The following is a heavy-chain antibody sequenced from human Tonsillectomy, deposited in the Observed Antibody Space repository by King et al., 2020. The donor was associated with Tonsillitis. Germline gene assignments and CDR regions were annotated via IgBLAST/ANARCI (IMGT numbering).Heavy chain of an antibody. D-gene: IGHD3-16*01. V-gene: IGHV5-51*01. Sequence: QLVESGAEVKKPGESLKISCKSSGYSFSTYWIAWVRQMPGKGLEWVGIIYPGDSDTRYSPSFQGRVTVSADKSISTAYLQWSSLKASDSALYYCARLPTGGYYYMDAWGKGTTVTVSS. CDR2: IYPGDSDT. CDR3: ARLPTGGYYYMDA. J-gene: IGHJ6*03. CDR1: GYSFSTYW.